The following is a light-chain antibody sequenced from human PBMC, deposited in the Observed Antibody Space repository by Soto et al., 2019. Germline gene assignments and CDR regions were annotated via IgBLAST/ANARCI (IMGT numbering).Light chain of an antibody. CDR2: RAS. V-gene: IGKV2-30*01. Sequence: DGVMTQSPLSLPVTLGQSASISCKSSQSLVFSDGNAYLNWFQQRPGQSPRRLIYRASNRDSGVPDRFSGSWSGTDFTLQINGVEAEDVGVYYCMQATHWPPTFGRGTRVEIK. J-gene: IGKJ1*01. CDR3: MQATHWPPT. CDR1: QSLVFSDGNAY.